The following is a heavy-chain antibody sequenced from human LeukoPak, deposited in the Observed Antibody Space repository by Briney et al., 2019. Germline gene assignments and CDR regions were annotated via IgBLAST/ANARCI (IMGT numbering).Heavy chain of an antibody. J-gene: IGHJ4*02. CDR2: ISHSGSI. CDR3: ARLSSYLSHFDY. Sequence: SETLSLTCVVSGGSISSSKWWSWVRQAPGKGLEWIGEISHSGSINYNPSFASRVTISVDKSKNQFSLSLTSVTAADTAMNYCARLSSYLSHFDYWGQGTLASVSS. V-gene: IGHV4-4*02. CDR1: GGSISSSKW. D-gene: IGHD2/OR15-2a*01.